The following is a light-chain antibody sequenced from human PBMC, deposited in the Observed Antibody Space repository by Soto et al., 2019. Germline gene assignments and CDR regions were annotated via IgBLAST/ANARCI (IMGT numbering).Light chain of an antibody. J-gene: IGKJ2*01. CDR2: GAS. CDR1: QSVSSSY. Sequence: EIVLTQSPGTLSLSPGERATLSCRASQSVSSSYLAWYQQQPGQAPRHLIYGASSRATGIPDRFSGSGSGTDFTLTISRLEPEDFAVYYCQQYGSSPMYTFGQGTKLEIK. CDR3: QQYGSSPMYT. V-gene: IGKV3-20*01.